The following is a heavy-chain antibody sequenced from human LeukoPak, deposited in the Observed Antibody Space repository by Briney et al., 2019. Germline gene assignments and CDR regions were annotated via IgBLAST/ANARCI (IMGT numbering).Heavy chain of an antibody. V-gene: IGHV3-23*01. Sequence: TGGSLRLSRAASGFTFSSYAMSWVRQAPGKGLEWVSAISGSGGSTYYADSVKGRFTISRDNSKNTLYLQMNSLRAEDTAVYYCARGPSGYHNTGGQGTLVTVSS. CDR3: ARGPSGYHNT. D-gene: IGHD5-12*01. J-gene: IGHJ4*02. CDR2: ISGSGGST. CDR1: GFTFSSYA.